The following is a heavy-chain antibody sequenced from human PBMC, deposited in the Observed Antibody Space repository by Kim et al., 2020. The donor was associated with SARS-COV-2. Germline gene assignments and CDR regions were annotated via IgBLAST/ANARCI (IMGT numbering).Heavy chain of an antibody. CDR2: ISGSSPNT. V-gene: IGHV3-23*01. CDR1: GFTFSTYA. J-gene: IGHJ6*02. Sequence: GGSLRLSCAASGFTFSTYAFCWVRQAPGKGLEWVSAISGSSPNTYYANSVRGRFTISRDNSRNTLYLQMNSLRAEDTAVYYCARADRGDSYYGMDVWGPG. D-gene: IGHD2-21*01. CDR3: ARADRGDSYYGMDV.